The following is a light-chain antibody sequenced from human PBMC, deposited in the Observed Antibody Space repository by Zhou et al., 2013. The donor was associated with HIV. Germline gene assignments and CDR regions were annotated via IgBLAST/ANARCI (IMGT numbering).Light chain of an antibody. Sequence: EIVLTQSPATVSVSPGERATLSCRAIQSVSSNLAWYQQKPGQAPRLLIYGASTRAXGIPARFSGSGSGQNSLSPSAACSLMILQLITDQQYHSYPITFGPRHT. CDR1: QSVSSN. CDR3: QQYHSYPIT. V-gene: IGKV3-15*01. J-gene: IGKJ5*01. CDR2: GAS.